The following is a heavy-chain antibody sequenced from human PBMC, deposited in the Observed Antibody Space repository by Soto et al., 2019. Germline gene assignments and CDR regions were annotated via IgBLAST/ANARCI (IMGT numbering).Heavy chain of an antibody. V-gene: IGHV4-39*01. CDR1: GGSINRSPYY. Sequence: QLRLQESGPGLVKPSETLSLTCSVSGGSINRSPYYWDWIRQSPGKGLEWIGSIYETGRTNHNPLLKSRVTITVDTSRNQFFLKLSSVIAADTAVYYCARHGGFCTTTRCHEYFHYWGQGALVTVTS. CDR2: IYETGRT. J-gene: IGHJ1*01. D-gene: IGHD2-2*01. CDR3: ARHGGFCTTTRCHEYFHY.